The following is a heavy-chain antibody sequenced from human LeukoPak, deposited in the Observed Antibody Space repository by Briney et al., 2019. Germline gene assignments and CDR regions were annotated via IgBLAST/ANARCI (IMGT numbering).Heavy chain of an antibody. CDR3: ARRDGSSWSLDY. Sequence: GGSLRLSCAASGFTFSSYAMSWVRQAPGKGLEWVSYISSSTYAIYYADSVKGRFTISRDTAKNSLYLQMNSLRAEDTAVYYCARRDGSSWSLDYWGQGTLVTVSS. D-gene: IGHD6-13*01. J-gene: IGHJ4*02. CDR1: GFTFSSYA. V-gene: IGHV3-48*01. CDR2: ISSSTYAI.